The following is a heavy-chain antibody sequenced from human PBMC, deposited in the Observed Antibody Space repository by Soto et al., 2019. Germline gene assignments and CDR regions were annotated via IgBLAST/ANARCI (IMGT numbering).Heavy chain of an antibody. V-gene: IGHV3-30*18. J-gene: IGHJ6*02. CDR3: AKDLAERSSSPLYYYYYGMDV. Sequence: GGSLRLSCAASGFTFSSYGMHWVRQAPGKGLEWVAVISYDGSNKYYADSVKGRFTISRDNSKNTLYLQMNSLRAEDTAVYYCAKDLAERSSSPLYYYYYGMDVWGQGTTVTVSS. CDR1: GFTFSSYG. CDR2: ISYDGSNK. D-gene: IGHD6-6*01.